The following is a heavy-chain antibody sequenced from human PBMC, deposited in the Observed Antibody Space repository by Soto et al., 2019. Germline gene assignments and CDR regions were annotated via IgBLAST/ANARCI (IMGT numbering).Heavy chain of an antibody. CDR3: VSTINGYFEY. Sequence: VESLKISCNGSGHSFVTHWIGWVRQMPGKGLEWMGIIYPGDSETKYSPSFQGQVTISADKSISTAYLQWSSLKASDTALYYCVSTINGYFEYWGQGTLVTVSS. V-gene: IGHV5-51*01. CDR1: GHSFVTHW. CDR2: IYPGDSET. D-gene: IGHD3-9*01. J-gene: IGHJ4*02.